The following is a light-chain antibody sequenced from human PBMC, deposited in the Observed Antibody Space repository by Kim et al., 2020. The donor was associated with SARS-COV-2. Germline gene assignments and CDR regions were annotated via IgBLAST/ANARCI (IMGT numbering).Light chain of an antibody. J-gene: IGKJ4*01. V-gene: IGKV3-15*01. Sequence: SVPPRERPTLSCRASQSISINLAWYQPKPGQAPRLLIYGASTRATGVPARFSGSGSGTEFTLTVSSLQSEDFAVYYCQQYNKWPTFGGGTKVDIK. CDR1: QSISIN. CDR3: QQYNKWPT. CDR2: GAS.